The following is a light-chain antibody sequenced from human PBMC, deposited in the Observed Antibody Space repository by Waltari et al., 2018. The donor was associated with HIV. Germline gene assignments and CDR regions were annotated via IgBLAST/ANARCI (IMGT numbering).Light chain of an antibody. Sequence: DVLMTQSPLSLTVIVGQSASISCQSNQSLVFTDGDTYLFWFQQKAVQSPRRLIYKVSHRDSAVPARFSASGSATDFTLKISSVEAEDVAIYFCMQVRFWPHTFGQGTKLEIK. CDR2: KVS. J-gene: IGKJ2*01. CDR3: MQVRFWPHT. V-gene: IGKV2-30*01. CDR1: QSLVFTDGDTY.